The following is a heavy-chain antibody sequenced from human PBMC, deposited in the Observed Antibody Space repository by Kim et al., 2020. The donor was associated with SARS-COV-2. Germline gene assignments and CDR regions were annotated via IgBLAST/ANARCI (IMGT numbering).Heavy chain of an antibody. J-gene: IGHJ4*01. CDR3: AKVGFVLVPAAAFDY. D-gene: IGHD2-2*01. V-gene: IGHV3-30*18. CDR1: GFTFSSYG. Sequence: GGSLRLSCAASGFTFSSYGMHWVRQAPGKGLEWVAVISYDGSNKYYADSVKGRFTISRDNSKNTLSLQMNSLRAEDTAVYYCAKVGFVLVPAAAFDYWG. CDR2: ISYDGSNK.